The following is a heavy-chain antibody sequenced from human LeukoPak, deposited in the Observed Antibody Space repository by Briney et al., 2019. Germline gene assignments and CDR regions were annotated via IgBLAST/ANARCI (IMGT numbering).Heavy chain of an antibody. Sequence: GGSLRLSCRTSGFLFHVYSMTWVRQVPGKGLEWIATISHSDDSTYYAGSVKGRFTISRDNAKNSLYLQMNSLRAEDTAVYYCAREGPYSSSYGPSNWFDPWGQGTLVTVSS. V-gene: IGHV3-23*01. D-gene: IGHD6-13*01. J-gene: IGHJ5*02. CDR2: ISHSDDST. CDR1: GFLFHVYS. CDR3: AREGPYSSSYGPSNWFDP.